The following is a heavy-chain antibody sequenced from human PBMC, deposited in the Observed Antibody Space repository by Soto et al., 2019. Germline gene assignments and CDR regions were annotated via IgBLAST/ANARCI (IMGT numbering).Heavy chain of an antibody. Sequence: SQTLSLNCSISGDSVSSNSAAWNWIRQSPSIGLEWLGSTYYRSKWYNDYAVSLKSRITINPDTSKNQFSLQLNSVTPEDTAVYYCARGITKWRSLAAVFHXWGQGTLVTVSX. CDR1: GDSVSSNSAA. CDR2: TYYRSKWYN. CDR3: ARGITKWRSLAAVFHX. D-gene: IGHD5-12*01. J-gene: IGHJ4*02. V-gene: IGHV6-1*01.